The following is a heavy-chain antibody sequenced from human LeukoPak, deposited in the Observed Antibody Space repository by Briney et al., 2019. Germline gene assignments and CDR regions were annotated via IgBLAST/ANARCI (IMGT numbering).Heavy chain of an antibody. CDR3: ARAGRRCSSTSCYSDD. J-gene: IGHJ4*02. CDR2: ISYDGSNK. D-gene: IGHD2-2*02. CDR1: GFTFSSYA. V-gene: IGHV3-30-3*01. Sequence: GGSLRLSCAASGFTFSSYAMHWVRQAPGNGLEWVAVISYDGSNKYYADSVKGRFTISRDNSKNTLYLQMNSLRAGDTAVYYCARAGRRCSSTSCYSDDWGQGTLVTVSS.